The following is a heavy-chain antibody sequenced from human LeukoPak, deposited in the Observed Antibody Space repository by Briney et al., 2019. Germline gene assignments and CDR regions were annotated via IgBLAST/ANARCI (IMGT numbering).Heavy chain of an antibody. V-gene: IGHV4-59*01. CDR3: ARVADTAMVTGFDY. Sequence: SETLSLTCTVSGDSISSYYWNWIRQPPGKGLEWIGYIYNSGSTNYNPSLKSRVTMSLDTSNKQFSLQLSSVTAAETAVYYCARVADTAMVTGFDYWGQGTLVTVSS. J-gene: IGHJ4*02. CDR1: GDSISSYY. CDR2: IYNSGST. D-gene: IGHD5-18*01.